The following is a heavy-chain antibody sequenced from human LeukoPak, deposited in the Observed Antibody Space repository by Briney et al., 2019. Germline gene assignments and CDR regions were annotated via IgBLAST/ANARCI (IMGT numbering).Heavy chain of an antibody. CDR1: GYTFTTYD. J-gene: IGHJ4*02. V-gene: IGHV1-8*01. D-gene: IGHD6-19*01. CDR2: LSPNSGQT. Sequence: ASVKVSCKASGYTFTTYDIIWVRQATGQGLEWMGWLSPNSGQTAYAQKFQGRVTMTRDISISTFYLELSSLTSEDTAVYYCTRGNGVAGDYWGQGTLVTVSS. CDR3: TRGNGVAGDY.